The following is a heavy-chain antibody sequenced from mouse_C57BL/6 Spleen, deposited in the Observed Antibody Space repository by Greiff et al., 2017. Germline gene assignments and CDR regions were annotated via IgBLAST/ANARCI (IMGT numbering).Heavy chain of an antibody. CDR2: FYPGSGSI. D-gene: IGHD1-1*01. V-gene: IGHV1-62-2*01. Sequence: QVQLKESGAELVKPGASVKLSCKASGYTFTEYTIHWVKQRSGQGLEWIGWFYPGSGSIKYNEKFKSKATLTVDTASSTAYMQLSSLTSEDSAVYYCARRYGSSYWFAYWGQGTLVTVSA. CDR3: ARRYGSSYWFAY. J-gene: IGHJ3*01. CDR1: GYTFTEYT.